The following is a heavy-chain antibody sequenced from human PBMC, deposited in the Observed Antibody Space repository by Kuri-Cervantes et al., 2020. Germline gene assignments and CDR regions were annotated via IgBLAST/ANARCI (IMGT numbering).Heavy chain of an antibody. CDR3: ARDYSTSSKWFDP. Sequence: SETLSLTCTVSGGSISSSSYYWSWIRQPPGKGLEWIGEINHSGSTNYNPSLKSRVTISVDTSKNQFSLRLSSVTAADTAVYYCARDYSTSSKWFDPWGQGTLVTVSS. D-gene: IGHD6-6*01. V-gene: IGHV4-39*07. J-gene: IGHJ5*02. CDR2: INHSGST. CDR1: GGSISSSSYY.